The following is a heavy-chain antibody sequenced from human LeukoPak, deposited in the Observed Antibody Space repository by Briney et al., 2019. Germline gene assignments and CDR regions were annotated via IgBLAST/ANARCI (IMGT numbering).Heavy chain of an antibody. D-gene: IGHD3-10*01. CDR1: GFTFSSYS. CDR3: ARRVRGVIISYGMDV. CDR2: INSSSSYI. Sequence: GGSLRLSCAASGFTFSSYSMNWVRQAPGKGLEWVSSINSSSSYIYYADSVKGRFTISRDNAKNSLYLQMNSLRAEDTAVYYCARRVRGVIISYGMDVWGKGTTVTVSS. J-gene: IGHJ6*04. V-gene: IGHV3-21*01.